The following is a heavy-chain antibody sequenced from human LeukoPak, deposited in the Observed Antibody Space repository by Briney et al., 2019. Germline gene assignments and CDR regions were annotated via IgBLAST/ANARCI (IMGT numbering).Heavy chain of an antibody. V-gene: IGHV3-23*01. CDR3: ARMPYYYDSSGYYSFFDY. CDR2: ISGSGDST. J-gene: IGHJ4*02. CDR1: GFPFASYA. Sequence: GGSLRLSCAASGFPFASYAMSWVRQAPGKGLEWVSTISGSGDSTYYADSVKGRLTISRDNSKNTLYLQMNSLRAEDTAVYYCARMPYYYDSSGYYSFFDYWGQGTLVTVCS. D-gene: IGHD3-22*01.